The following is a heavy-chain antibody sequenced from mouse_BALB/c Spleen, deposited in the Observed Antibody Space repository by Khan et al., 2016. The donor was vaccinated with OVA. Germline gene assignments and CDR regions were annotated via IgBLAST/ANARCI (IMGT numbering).Heavy chain of an antibody. D-gene: IGHD2-10*02. CDR2: ISYSGST. V-gene: IGHV3-2*02. J-gene: IGHJ4*01. CDR1: GYSITSDYA. CDR3: ARGYGNYGYAMDY. Sequence: EVKLEESGPGLVKPSQSLSLTCTVTGYSITSDYAWNWIRQFPGNKLEWMGYISYSGSTSYNPSLKSRISITRDPSKNQFFLQLNSVTTEDTATYYCARGYGNYGYAMDYWGQGTSVTGSS.